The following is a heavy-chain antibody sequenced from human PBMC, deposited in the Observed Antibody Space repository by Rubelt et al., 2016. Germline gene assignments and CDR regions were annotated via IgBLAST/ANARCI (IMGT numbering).Heavy chain of an antibody. J-gene: IGHJ3*02. CDR3: ARSGQGGAFDI. V-gene: IGHV3-21*01. CDR1: GFTVSSNY. CDR2: ISSSSSYI. D-gene: IGHD1-26*01. Sequence: EVQLVESGGGLIQPGGSLRLSCAASGFTVSSNYMSWVRQAPGKGLEWVSSISSSSSYIYYADSVKGRFTISRDNAKNSLYLQMNSLRAEDTAVYYCARSGQGGAFDIWGQGTMVTVSS.